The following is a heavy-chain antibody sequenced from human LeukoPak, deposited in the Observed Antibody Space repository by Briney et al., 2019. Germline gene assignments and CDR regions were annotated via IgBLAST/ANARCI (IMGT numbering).Heavy chain of an antibody. CDR3: AGGSGSYYNDPFGY. Sequence: SETLSLTCTVSGGSISSYYWSWIRQPPGKGLEWIGYIYYSGGTNYNPSLKSRVTISVDTSKNQFSLKLSSVTAADTAVYYCAGGSGSYYNDPFGYWGQGTLVTVSS. CDR2: IYYSGGT. CDR1: GGSISSYY. V-gene: IGHV4-59*01. J-gene: IGHJ4*02. D-gene: IGHD3-10*01.